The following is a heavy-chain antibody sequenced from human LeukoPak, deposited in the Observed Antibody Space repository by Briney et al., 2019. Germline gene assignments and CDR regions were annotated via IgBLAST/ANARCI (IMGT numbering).Heavy chain of an antibody. D-gene: IGHD2-2*01. Sequence: SETLSLTCTVSGYPISSGYYWGWIRQPPGKGLEWIGSIYHSGSTYYNPSLKSRVTISVDTSKNQFSLKLSSVTAADTAMYYCARDSRGQPAAIWFDPWGQGTLVTVSS. V-gene: IGHV4-38-2*02. J-gene: IGHJ5*02. CDR1: GYPISSGYY. CDR3: ARDSRGQPAAIWFDP. CDR2: IYHSGST.